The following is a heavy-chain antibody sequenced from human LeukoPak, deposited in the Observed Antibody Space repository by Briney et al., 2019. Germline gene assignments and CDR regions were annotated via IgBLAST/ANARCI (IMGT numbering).Heavy chain of an antibody. V-gene: IGHV1-24*01. J-gene: IGHJ3*02. Sequence: ASVKVSCKVSGYTLTELSMHWVRKAPGKGLEWMGGFDPEDGETIYAQKFQGRVTMTEDTSTDTAYMELSRLRSDDTAVYYCARGEYYDFWSGYYGERAFDIWGQGTMVTVSS. CDR1: GYTLTELS. CDR3: ARGEYYDFWSGYYGERAFDI. D-gene: IGHD3-3*01. CDR2: FDPEDGET.